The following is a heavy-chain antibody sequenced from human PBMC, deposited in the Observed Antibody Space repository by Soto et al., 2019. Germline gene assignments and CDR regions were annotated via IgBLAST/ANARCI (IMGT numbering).Heavy chain of an antibody. Sequence: QVQLQESGPGLVKPSETLSLTCTVSGVSISRYYWSWIRQPPGKGLEWIGYIYYSGTTNYNPSLKSRVTSSEDTSKNQFSLKLTSVSPADTAGYYCARDRAYYDSNGLYFDYWGQGTLVTVSS. CDR2: IYYSGTT. CDR1: GVSISRYY. D-gene: IGHD3-22*01. CDR3: ARDRAYYDSNGLYFDY. J-gene: IGHJ4*02. V-gene: IGHV4-59*01.